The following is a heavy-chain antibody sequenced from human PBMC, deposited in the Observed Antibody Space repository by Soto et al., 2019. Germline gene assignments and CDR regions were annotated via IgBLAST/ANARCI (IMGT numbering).Heavy chain of an antibody. Sequence: GGYLTLSCAASGFIFSSHEMNWVRQAPGKRLEWVSCLNYGGSLTDYADSVKGRFTISRDNAKNSLYLQMPSLRVENTAVYYGVRDRTAIVPTSIDYWGQGTLVTVSS. V-gene: IGHV3-48*03. D-gene: IGHD5-12*01. J-gene: IGHJ4*02. CDR2: LNYGGSLT. CDR1: GFIFSSHE. CDR3: VRDRTAIVPTSIDY.